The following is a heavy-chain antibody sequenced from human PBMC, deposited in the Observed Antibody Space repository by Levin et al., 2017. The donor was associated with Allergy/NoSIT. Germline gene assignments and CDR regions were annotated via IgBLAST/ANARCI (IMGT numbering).Heavy chain of an antibody. D-gene: IGHD6-19*01. J-gene: IGHJ4*02. V-gene: IGHV3-33*01. CDR3: ARDYSSGWYVLPLDY. CDR1: GFTFSSYG. Sequence: GESLKISCAASGFTFSSYGMHWVRQAPGKGLEWVAVIWYDGSNKYYADSVKGRFTISRDNSKNTLYLQMNSLRAEDTAVYYCARDYSSGWYVLPLDYWGQGTLVTVSS. CDR2: IWYDGSNK.